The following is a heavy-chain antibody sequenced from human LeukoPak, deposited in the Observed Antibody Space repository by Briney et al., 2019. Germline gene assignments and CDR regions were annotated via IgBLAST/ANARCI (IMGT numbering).Heavy chain of an antibody. J-gene: IGHJ5*02. D-gene: IGHD4/OR15-4a*01. V-gene: IGHV3-7*01. CDR1: GFTFSTYL. CDR3: EGAWP. CDR2: INQDGSKK. Sequence: GGSLRLSCAASGFTFSTYLMNWVRQTPGKRLEWVASINQDGSKKNYVDSVKGRFTISRDNAKDSLYLQMNSLRAEDTAVYYCEGAWPWGQGTLVTVSS.